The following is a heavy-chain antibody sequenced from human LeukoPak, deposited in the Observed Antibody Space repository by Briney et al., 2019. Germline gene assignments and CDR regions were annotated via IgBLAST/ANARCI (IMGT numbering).Heavy chain of an antibody. CDR2: IKSKTDGGTT. CDR1: GFTFSNAW. D-gene: IGHD4-17*01. Sequence: GGSLILSCAASGFTFSNAWMNWVRQAPGKGLEWVGRIKSKTDGGTTDYAAPVKGRFTISRDESENTLYLQMNNLKTEDTAVYFCTRGAYGDYYFDSWGQGTLVTVSS. CDR3: TRGAYGDYYFDS. J-gene: IGHJ4*02. V-gene: IGHV3-15*01.